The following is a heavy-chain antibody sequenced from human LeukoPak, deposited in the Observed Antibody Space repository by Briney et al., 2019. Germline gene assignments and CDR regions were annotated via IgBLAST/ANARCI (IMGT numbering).Heavy chain of an antibody. J-gene: IGHJ4*02. V-gene: IGHV5-51*01. CDR3: ARNRDSDY. Sequence: GESLKISCKAFGYSFSNYWIGWVRQMPGKALEWMGIIYPRDSDTRYSPSFKGQVTISVDTSITTAYLQWSSLKASDTAMYYCARNRDSDYWGQGTLVTVSS. CDR1: GYSFSNYW. D-gene: IGHD2/OR15-2a*01. CDR2: IYPRDSDT.